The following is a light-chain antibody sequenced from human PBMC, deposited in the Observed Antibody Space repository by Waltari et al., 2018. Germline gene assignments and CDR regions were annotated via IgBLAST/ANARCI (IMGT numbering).Light chain of an antibody. Sequence: DIHMTQSPSSLSASIGDRVSITCRASQSISTYLNCYQHKPGTAPRLLSSAASNLQSGVPSRFSGSGSGTDFTLTINSLQPEDLATYFCQQGYNTPHTFGQGTKLAIK. CDR3: QQGYNTPHT. CDR2: AAS. V-gene: IGKV1-39*01. J-gene: IGKJ2*01. CDR1: QSISTY.